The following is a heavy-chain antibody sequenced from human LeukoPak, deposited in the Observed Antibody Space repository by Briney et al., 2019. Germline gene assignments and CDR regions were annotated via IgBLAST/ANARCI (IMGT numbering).Heavy chain of an antibody. Sequence: GRSLRLSCAASGFTFDDYAMHWVRQAPGKGLEWVSGTSWNSGSIGYADSVKGRFTISRDNAKNSLYLQMNSLRAEDTALYYCAKGVGAAPHTWGQGTLVTVSS. D-gene: IGHD2-15*01. CDR2: TSWNSGSI. V-gene: IGHV3-9*01. J-gene: IGHJ5*02. CDR1: GFTFDDYA. CDR3: AKGVGAAPHT.